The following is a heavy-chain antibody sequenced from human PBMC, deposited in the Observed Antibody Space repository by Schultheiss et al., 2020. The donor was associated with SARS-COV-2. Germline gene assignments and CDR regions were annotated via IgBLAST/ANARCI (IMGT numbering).Heavy chain of an antibody. Sequence: SETLSLTCTVSGGSISGSRGYWGWIRQSPGKGLEWIGYIYHSGSTYYNPSLKSRVTISVDRSKNQFSLKLSSVTAADTAVYYCARGGQWLVVWFDPWGQGTLVTVSS. CDR3: ARGGQWLVVWFDP. CDR2: IYHSGST. V-gene: IGHV4-39*01. D-gene: IGHD6-19*01. CDR1: GGSISGSRGY. J-gene: IGHJ5*02.